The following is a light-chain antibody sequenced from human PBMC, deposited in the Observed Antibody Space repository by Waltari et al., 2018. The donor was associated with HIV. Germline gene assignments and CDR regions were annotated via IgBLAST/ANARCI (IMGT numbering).Light chain of an antibody. V-gene: IGKV3-15*01. CDR1: QSVSSK. J-gene: IGKJ1*01. CDR3: QQYNSWPPAWT. CDR2: GAS. Sequence: EIVMTHSPATLSVSPGDRATLSCRASQSVSSKLAWYQQRPGQAPRLLIFGASTRATGIPARFSGSGSGTEFSLTISSLQSEDFAVYYCQQYNSWPPAWTFGQGTNVEIK.